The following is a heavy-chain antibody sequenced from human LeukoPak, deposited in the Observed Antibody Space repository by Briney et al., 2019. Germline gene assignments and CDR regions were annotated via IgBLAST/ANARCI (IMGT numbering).Heavy chain of an antibody. J-gene: IGHJ6*03. CDR1: GFTFSSYG. CDR2: ISGSGGST. Sequence: GGSLRLSCAASGFTFSSYGMSWVRQAPGKGLEWVSAISGSGGSTYYADSVKGRFTISRDNSKNTLYLQMNSLRAEDTAVYYCAKNKGSGKYYYYMDVWGKGTTVTISS. V-gene: IGHV3-23*01. D-gene: IGHD3-10*01. CDR3: AKNKGSGKYYYYMDV.